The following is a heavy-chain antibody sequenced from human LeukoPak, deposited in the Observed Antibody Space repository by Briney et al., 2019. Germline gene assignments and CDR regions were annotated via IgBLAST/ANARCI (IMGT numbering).Heavy chain of an antibody. Sequence: SETLSLTCTVSGGSISSFYWSWIRQPPGKGLEWIGYIYYSGSTNYNPSLKSRVTISVDTSKNQFSLKLRSLTAADTAVYYCARHVGYGNNWFDPWGQGTLVTVSS. CDR2: IYYSGST. J-gene: IGHJ5*02. CDR3: ARHVGYGNNWFDP. D-gene: IGHD5-18*01. CDR1: GGSISSFY. V-gene: IGHV4-59*08.